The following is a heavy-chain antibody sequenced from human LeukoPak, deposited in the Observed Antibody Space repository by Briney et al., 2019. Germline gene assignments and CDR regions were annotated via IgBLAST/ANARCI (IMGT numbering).Heavy chain of an antibody. CDR1: GYTFSSYG. Sequence: ASVKVSCKASGYTFSSYGLTWVRQAPGQGLEWMGWIRGYNGDTRYAQQFEGRVTMTTDTSTSTAYMELRSLTSNDTAIYFCARARFCLAGGIISYFYMDVRDKGTTVTVSS. V-gene: IGHV1-18*01. D-gene: IGHD3-16*01. CDR3: ARARFCLAGGIISYFYMDV. CDR2: IRGYNGDT. J-gene: IGHJ6*03.